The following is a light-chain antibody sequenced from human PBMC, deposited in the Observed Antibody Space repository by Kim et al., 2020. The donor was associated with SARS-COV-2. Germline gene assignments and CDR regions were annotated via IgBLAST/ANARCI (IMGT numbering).Light chain of an antibody. Sequence: SVSPGQTASITCSGEKLGDKYACLYQQKPGQSPVLIIYRDNQRPSGIPKRFSGSNSGNTATLTISGTQAMDEADYYCQAWDSSTWVFGGGTQLTVL. V-gene: IGLV3-1*01. CDR1: KLGDKY. CDR3: QAWDSSTWV. J-gene: IGLJ3*02. CDR2: RDN.